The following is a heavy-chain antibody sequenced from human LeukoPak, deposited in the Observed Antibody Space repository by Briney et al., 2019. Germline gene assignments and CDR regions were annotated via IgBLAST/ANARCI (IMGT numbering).Heavy chain of an antibody. CDR1: GGSFSGYY. CDR3: ARDCVLGGYSYGQSHYYYMDV. D-gene: IGHD5-18*01. V-gene: IGHV4-34*01. CDR2: INHSGST. J-gene: IGHJ6*03. Sequence: SETLSLTCAVYGGSFSGYYWSWIRQPPGKGLEWIGEINHSGSTNYNPSLKSRVTISVDTSKNQFSLKLSSVTAADTAVYYCARDCVLGGYSYGQSHYYYMDVWGKGTTVTVSS.